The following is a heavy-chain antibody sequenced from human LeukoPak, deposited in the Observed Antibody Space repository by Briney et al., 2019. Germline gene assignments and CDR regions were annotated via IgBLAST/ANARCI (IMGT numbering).Heavy chain of an antibody. J-gene: IGHJ4*02. CDR1: GGTFSSYA. V-gene: IGHV1-69*13. D-gene: IGHD6-13*01. CDR3: ARTAAPARPFDY. CDR2: ITPIFDTA. Sequence: SVKVSCKASGGTFSSYAISWVRQAPGQGLEWMGGITPIFDTANYAQKFQGRVTITADESTSTAYMELSSLRSEDKAVYYCARTAAPARPFDYWGQGTLVTVSS.